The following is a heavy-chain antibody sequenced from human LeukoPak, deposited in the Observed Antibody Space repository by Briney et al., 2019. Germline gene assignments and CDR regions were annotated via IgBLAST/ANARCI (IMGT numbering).Heavy chain of an antibody. CDR1: GFTFSTYS. CDR3: ARTFGGNAETGVDY. J-gene: IGHJ4*02. CDR2: ISSSGSTI. D-gene: IGHD4-23*01. V-gene: IGHV3-48*04. Sequence: PGGSLRLSCAASGFTFSTYSMNWVRQAPGKGLEWVSYISSSGSTIHYADSVQGRFTISRDNSKNTLYLQMSSLRAEDTAVYYCARTFGGNAETGVDYWGQGTLVTVSS.